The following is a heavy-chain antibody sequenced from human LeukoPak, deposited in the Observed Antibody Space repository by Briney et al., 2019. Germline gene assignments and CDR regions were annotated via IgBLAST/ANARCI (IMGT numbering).Heavy chain of an antibody. Sequence: PSETLSLTCTVSGDSISIYYWSWIRQPPGKGLEWIGYIYYTGSTTDNPSLKSRLTISIDTSKNQFSLNLISLTAAETAVYYCARGRGDSRGTSFDSWGQGTLVTVSS. CDR2: IYYTGST. CDR3: ARGRGDSRGTSFDS. V-gene: IGHV4-59*01. J-gene: IGHJ4*02. D-gene: IGHD3-22*01. CDR1: GDSISIYY.